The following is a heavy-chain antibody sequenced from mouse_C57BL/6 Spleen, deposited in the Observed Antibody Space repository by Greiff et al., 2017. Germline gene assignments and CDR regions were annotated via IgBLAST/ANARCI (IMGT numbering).Heavy chain of an antibody. CDR3: TTEGTTVVAFDY. D-gene: IGHD1-1*01. J-gene: IGHJ2*01. CDR2: IDPENGDT. Sequence: VQLKQSGAELVRPGASVKLSCTASGFNIKDDYMHWVKQRPEQGLEWIGWIDPENGDTEYASKFQGKATITADTSSNTAYLQLSSLTSEDTAVYYCTTEGTTVVAFDYWGQGTTLTVSS. CDR1: GFNIKDDY. V-gene: IGHV14-4*01.